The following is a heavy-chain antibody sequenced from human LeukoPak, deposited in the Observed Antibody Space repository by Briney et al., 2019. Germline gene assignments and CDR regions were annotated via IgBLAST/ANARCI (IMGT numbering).Heavy chain of an antibody. CDR2: INHSGST. V-gene: IGHV4-34*01. CDR1: GGSCSGYY. CDR3: ARHEEGVVVPAATFDY. Sequence: SETLSLTCAVYGGSCSGYYWSWLRQPPGKGLEWIGEINHSGSTNYNPSLKSRVTISVDTSKNQFSLKLSSVTAADTAVYYCARHEEGVVVPAATFDYWGQGTLVTVSS. D-gene: IGHD2-2*01. J-gene: IGHJ4*02.